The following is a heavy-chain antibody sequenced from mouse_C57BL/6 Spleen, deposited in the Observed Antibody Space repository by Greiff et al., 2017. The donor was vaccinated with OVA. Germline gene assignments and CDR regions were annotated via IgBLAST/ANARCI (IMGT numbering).Heavy chain of an antibody. CDR1: GFTFSSYT. CDR2: ISGCGGTP. J-gene: IGHJ3*01. V-gene: IGHV5-9*01. CDR3: ARQGETVFAY. Sequence: EVMLVESGGGLVKPGGSLKLSCAASGFTFSSYTMSWVRQTPEKRLEWVATISGCGGTPSYPASVKGRFTISRDNAKNTLYLQMSSLRSEDTALYYCARQGETVFAYWGQGTLVTVSA.